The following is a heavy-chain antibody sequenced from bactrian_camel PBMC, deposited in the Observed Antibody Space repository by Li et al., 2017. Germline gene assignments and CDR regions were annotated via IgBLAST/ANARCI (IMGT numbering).Heavy chain of an antibody. V-gene: IGHV3S53*01. CDR3: AADCDPRLWKASQYNY. D-gene: IGHD3*01. Sequence: VQLVESGGGSVQAGQSLKLSCVVNGRIFSTCDMAWYRQVPGKERELVSNFGADGTISYNDSVKGRFTISEDYAKSTVSLQMNNLKSEDTALYICAADCDPRLWKASQYNYWGQGTQVTVS. CDR1: GRIFSTCD. J-gene: IGHJ4*01. CDR2: FGADGTI.